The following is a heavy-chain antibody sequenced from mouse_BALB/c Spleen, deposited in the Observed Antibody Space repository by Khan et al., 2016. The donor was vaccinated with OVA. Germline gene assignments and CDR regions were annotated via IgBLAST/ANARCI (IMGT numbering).Heavy chain of an antibody. V-gene: IGHV3-2*02. CDR2: INYSGNT. D-gene: IGHD2-4*01. CDR1: GYSITSEYA. J-gene: IGHJ3*01. Sequence: LEESGPGLVKPSQSLSLTCTVTGYSITSEYAWNWIRQFPGNKLEWMGYINYSGNTRFNPSLKSRTSITRDTSKNQSFLPLNSVTTEDTATYYCARKDYYDYDPFPYWGQGTLVTVSA. CDR3: ARKDYYDYDPFPY.